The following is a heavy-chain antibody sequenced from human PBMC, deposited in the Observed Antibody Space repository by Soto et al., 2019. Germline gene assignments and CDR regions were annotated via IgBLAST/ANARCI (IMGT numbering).Heavy chain of an antibody. D-gene: IGHD3-10*01. CDR2: INAGNGNT. V-gene: IGHV1-3*01. CDR3: ARVPTTMVRGVDDAFDI. J-gene: IGHJ3*02. CDR1: GYTFTSYA. Sequence: QVQLVQSGAEVKKPGASVKVSCKASGYTFTSYAMHWVRQAPGQRLEWMGWINAGNGNTKYAQKFQGRVTITRDTSASTAYMELSSLRSEDTAVYYCARVPTTMVRGVDDAFDIWGQGTMVTVSS.